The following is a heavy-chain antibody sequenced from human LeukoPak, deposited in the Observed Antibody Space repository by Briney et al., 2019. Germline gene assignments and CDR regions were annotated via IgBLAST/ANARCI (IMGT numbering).Heavy chain of an antibody. V-gene: IGHV4-34*01. CDR2: INHSGST. CDR3: ARLSGDYGYFDL. D-gene: IGHD4-17*01. Sequence: SETLSLTCTVSGGSISSYYWSWIRQPPGKGLEWIGEINHSGSTNYNPSLKSRVTISVDTSKNQFSLKLSSVTAADTAVYYCARLSGDYGYFDLWGRGTLVTVSS. J-gene: IGHJ2*01. CDR1: GGSISSYY.